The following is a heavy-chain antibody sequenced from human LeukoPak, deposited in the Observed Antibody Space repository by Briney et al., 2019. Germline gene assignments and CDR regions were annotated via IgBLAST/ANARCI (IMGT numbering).Heavy chain of an antibody. D-gene: IGHD2-15*01. CDR2: IYPGDSDT. CDR3: ARHGLGYCSGGICYSDLRRLTDTNCFDP. J-gene: IGHJ5*02. V-gene: IGHV5-51*01. CDR1: GYSFTSYW. Sequence: EESLKISCKGSGYSFTSYWIGWVRQMPGKGLEWMGIIYPGDSDTRYSPSFQGQVTISADRSISTAYLQWSSLKASDTAMYYCARHGLGYCSGGICYSDLRRLTDTNCFDPWGQGTLVTVSS.